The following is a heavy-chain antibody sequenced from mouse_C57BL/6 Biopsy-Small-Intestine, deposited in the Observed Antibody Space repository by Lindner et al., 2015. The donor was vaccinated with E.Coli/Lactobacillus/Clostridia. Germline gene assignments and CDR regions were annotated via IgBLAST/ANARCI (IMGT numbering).Heavy chain of an antibody. CDR2: INPGSGGT. V-gene: IGHV1-54*01. CDR3: ARDWDGDY. J-gene: IGHJ2*01. D-gene: IGHD4-1*01. Sequence: VQLQESGPELMKPGASVKLSCKATGYTFTGYWIERVKQRPGQGLEWIGVINPGSGGTNYNEKFKGKATLTADKSSSTAYMQLSSLTSEDSAVYFCARDWDGDYWGQGTTLTVSS. CDR1: GYTFTGYW.